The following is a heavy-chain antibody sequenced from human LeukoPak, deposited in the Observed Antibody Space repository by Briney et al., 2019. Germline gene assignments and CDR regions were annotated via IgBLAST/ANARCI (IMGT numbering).Heavy chain of an antibody. CDR1: EFTFSTYW. CDR3: VRPGSDGSGSFDY. J-gene: IGHJ4*02. D-gene: IGHD3-10*01. V-gene: IGHV3-74*01. Sequence: GGSLRLSCAASEFTFSTYWMHWVRQGPGKGLVWVSRINTDGGSTDYADSVKGRFTISRDNAKNTLYLQMNSLRVEDTAVYYCVRPGSDGSGSFDYWGQGTLVTVSS. CDR2: INTDGGST.